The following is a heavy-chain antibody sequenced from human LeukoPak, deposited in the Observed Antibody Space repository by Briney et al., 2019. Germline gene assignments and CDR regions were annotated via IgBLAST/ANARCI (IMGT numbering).Heavy chain of an antibody. CDR3: ARNASYSDLNY. Sequence: SETLSLTCAVSGDSFSSNNYWTWVRQPPGKGLEWIGEIYRSGATNYNPSLKSRVTVSLDKSKNQFSLRLNSVTAADTAIYYCARNASYSDLNYWGQGVLVTVSS. CDR1: GDSFSSNNY. CDR2: IYRSGAT. J-gene: IGHJ4*02. D-gene: IGHD3-22*01. V-gene: IGHV4-4*02.